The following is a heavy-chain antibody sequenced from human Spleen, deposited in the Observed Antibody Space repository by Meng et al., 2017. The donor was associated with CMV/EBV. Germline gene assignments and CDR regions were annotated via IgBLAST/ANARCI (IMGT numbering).Heavy chain of an antibody. V-gene: IGHV3-73*01. CDR1: GFTFSDSA. J-gene: IGHJ6*02. CDR3: TSYDFLSAYYSYGMDV. CDR2: IRSKANNYAT. D-gene: IGHD3-3*01. Sequence: GGSLRLSCVTSGFTFSDSAMNWVRQASGKGLEWVGRIRSKANNYATTYAASLKGRFTISRDDSKNTAYLQMNSLITEDTAVYYCTSYDFLSAYYSYGMDVWGQGTTVTVSS.